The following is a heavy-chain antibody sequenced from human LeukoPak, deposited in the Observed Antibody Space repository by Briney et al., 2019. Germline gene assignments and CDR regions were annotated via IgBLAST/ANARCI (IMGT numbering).Heavy chain of an antibody. Sequence: GGSLRLSCAASGFTFSSYSMNWVRQAPGKGLEWVSYISSSSSTIYYADSVKGRFTISRDNAKNSLYLQMNSLRAEDTAVYYCARPFWDYYYGMDVWGQGTTVTVSS. CDR1: GFTFSSYS. CDR3: ARPFWDYYYGMDV. V-gene: IGHV3-48*04. J-gene: IGHJ6*02. D-gene: IGHD1-26*01. CDR2: ISSSSSTI.